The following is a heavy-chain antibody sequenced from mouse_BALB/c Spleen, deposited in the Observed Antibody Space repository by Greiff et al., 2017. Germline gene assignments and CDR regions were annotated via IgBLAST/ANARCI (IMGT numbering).Heavy chain of an antibody. CDR2: INSDGGST. J-gene: IGHJ3*01. CDR1: EYEFPSPD. Sequence: EVKLMESGGGLVQPGESLKLSCESNEYEFPSPDMSWVRKTPEKRLELVAAINSDGGSTYYPDTMERRFIISRDNTKKTLYLQMSSLRSEDTALYYCARRGYDGRFAYWGQGTLVTVSA. V-gene: IGHV5-2*01. D-gene: IGHD2-2*01. CDR3: ARRGYDGRFAY.